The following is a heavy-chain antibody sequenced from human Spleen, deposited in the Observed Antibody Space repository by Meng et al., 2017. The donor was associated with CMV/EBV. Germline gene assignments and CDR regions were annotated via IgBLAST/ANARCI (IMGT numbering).Heavy chain of an antibody. Sequence: GESLKISCAAFGFTFSSYVMSWVRQAPGKGLEWVSTLSSGGSTYYADSVKGRFTISRDNSKNTLYLQMNSLRAEDTAVYYCARDLNDAHGMDVWGQGTTVTVSS. V-gene: IGHV3-23*01. J-gene: IGHJ6*02. CDR3: ARDLNDAHGMDV. D-gene: IGHD1-1*01. CDR2: LSSGGST. CDR1: GFTFSSYV.